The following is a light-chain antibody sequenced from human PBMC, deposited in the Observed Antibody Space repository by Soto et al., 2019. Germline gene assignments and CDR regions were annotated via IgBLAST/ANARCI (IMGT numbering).Light chain of an antibody. CDR1: QGISSW. CDR2: AAS. CDR3: QQANSFPFT. V-gene: IGKV1-12*01. Sequence: DIPMTQSPSNLSASVGDRVTITCRASQGISSWLAWYQQKPGKAPKLLIYAASSLQSGVPSRVSGSGSGTDFTLTISSLQPEDCATDVGQQANSFPFTFGGGTKVDIK. J-gene: IGKJ4*01.